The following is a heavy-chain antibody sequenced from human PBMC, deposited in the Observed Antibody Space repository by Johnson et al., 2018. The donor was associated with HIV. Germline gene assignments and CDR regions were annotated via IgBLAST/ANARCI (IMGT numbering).Heavy chain of an antibody. CDR3: ATDAFDI. J-gene: IGHJ3*02. V-gene: IGHV3-23*04. Sequence: VQLVESGGGLVQPGGSLRLSCAASGFTFSSYAISWVRQAPGKGLELVPGIRGSCGITYSADSVKGRFTISRDTSKNTLYLQMNSLRAEDTAVYYCATDAFDIWGQGTMVTVSS. CDR2: IRGSCGIT. CDR1: GFTFSSYA.